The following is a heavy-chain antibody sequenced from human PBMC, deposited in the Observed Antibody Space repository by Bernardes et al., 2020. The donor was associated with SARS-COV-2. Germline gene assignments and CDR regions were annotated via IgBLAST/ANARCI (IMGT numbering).Heavy chain of an antibody. J-gene: IGHJ4*02. V-gene: IGHV3-74*01. Sequence: GSLRLSCEASGFNFGDHWMHWVRQAPGKGLVWVARINSGGGTTNYADSVKGRFTISRDNAKNTLYLQMSSLSAEDTAVYYCTRGPISGYGSFGVWGQGTLVTVSS. D-gene: IGHD3-22*01. CDR3: TRGPISGYGSFGV. CDR2: INSGGGTT. CDR1: GFNFGDHW.